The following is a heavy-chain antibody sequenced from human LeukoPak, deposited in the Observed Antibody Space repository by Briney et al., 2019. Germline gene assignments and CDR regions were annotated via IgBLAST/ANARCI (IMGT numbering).Heavy chain of an antibody. J-gene: IGHJ4*02. Sequence: PGRSLRLSCAASGFTFDDYAMHWVRQAPGKGLEWVSGISWNSGSIGYADSVKGRFTISRDNAKNSLYLQMNSLRAEDMALYYCAKGREAYSGSYTPFDSWGRGILVTVSS. CDR1: GFTFDDYA. V-gene: IGHV3-9*03. CDR2: ISWNSGSI. D-gene: IGHD1-26*01. CDR3: AKGREAYSGSYTPFDS.